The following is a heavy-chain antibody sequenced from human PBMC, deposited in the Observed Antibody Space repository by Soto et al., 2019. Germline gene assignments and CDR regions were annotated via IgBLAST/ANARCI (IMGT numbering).Heavy chain of an antibody. CDR3: ARDRVGHDFWSGYYPIRWYGMDV. J-gene: IGHJ6*02. V-gene: IGHV4-4*07. CDR1: GGSISSYY. CDR2: IYTSGST. Sequence: SETLSLTCTVSGGSISSYYWSWIRQPAGKGLEWIGRIYTSGSTNYNPSLKSRVTMSVDTSKNQFSLKLSSVTAADTAVYYCARDRVGHDFWSGYYPIRWYGMDVWGQGTTVTVSS. D-gene: IGHD3-3*01.